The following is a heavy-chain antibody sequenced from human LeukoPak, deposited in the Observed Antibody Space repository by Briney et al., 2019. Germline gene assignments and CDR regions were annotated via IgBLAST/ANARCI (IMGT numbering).Heavy chain of an antibody. V-gene: IGHV4-39*01. CDR3: ARHYYDSGGYYYVDAFDI. D-gene: IGHD3-22*01. CDR2: ISYSAST. CDR1: GGSISSGGYY. J-gene: IGHJ3*02. Sequence: SETLSLTCTVSGGSISSGGYYWGWIRQPPGRGLEWIGTISYSASTYYNPSLKSRVTISVDTSKNQFSLKLRSVTAADTAVYYCARHYYDSGGYYYVDAFDIWGQGTMVTVSS.